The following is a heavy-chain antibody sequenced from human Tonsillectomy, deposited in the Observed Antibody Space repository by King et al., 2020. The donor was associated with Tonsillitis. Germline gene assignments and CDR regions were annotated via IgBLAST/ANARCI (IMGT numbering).Heavy chain of an antibody. CDR3: ARTVQVYDILTGDYGMDV. CDR1: GGSFTGYY. J-gene: IGHJ6*02. V-gene: IGHV4-34*01. Sequence: VQLQQWGAGLLKPSETLSLTCAVYGGSFTGYYWSWIRQPPGKGLEWVGEINHRGNTNYNTSLKSRVTISVDTSKKQLSLKMSSVTAANTAVYYCARTVQVYDILTGDYGMDVGGQGTTVTVSS. D-gene: IGHD3-9*01. CDR2: INHRGNT.